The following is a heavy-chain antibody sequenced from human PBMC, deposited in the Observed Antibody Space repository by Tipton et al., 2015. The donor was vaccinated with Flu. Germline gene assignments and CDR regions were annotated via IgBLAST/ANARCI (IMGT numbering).Heavy chain of an antibody. V-gene: IGHV4-4*07. J-gene: IGHJ4*02. D-gene: IGHD5-24*01. CDR3: ATSGWRDPRGSFDF. CDR2: ILTGGST. Sequence: TLSLTCSVSGGSISSYYWSWIRQPAGKGLEWIGRILTGGSTNYNPSLKSRVTISLDTSKNQFSLRVNSVTAADTAVYYCATSGWRDPRGSFDFWGQGTLVTVSS. CDR1: GGSISSYY.